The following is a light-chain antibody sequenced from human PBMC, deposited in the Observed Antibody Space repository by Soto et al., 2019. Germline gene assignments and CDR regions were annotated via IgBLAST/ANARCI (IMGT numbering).Light chain of an antibody. V-gene: IGKV3-15*01. J-gene: IGKJ2*01. Sequence: EIVMTQSPATLSVSPGERVTLSCRASQSISSNLAWYQQKPGQAPRLLIYAASTRAPGVPARFSGSGSGTDFTLTISSLQSEDFAVYYCKQYNSWPPYTFGQGTKLEIK. CDR1: QSISSN. CDR3: KQYNSWPPYT. CDR2: AAS.